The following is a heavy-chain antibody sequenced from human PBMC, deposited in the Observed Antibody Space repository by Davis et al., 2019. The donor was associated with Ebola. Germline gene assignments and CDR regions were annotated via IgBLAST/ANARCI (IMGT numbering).Heavy chain of an antibody. CDR1: RGTLSSYA. CDR2: IIPIFGTA. D-gene: IGHD2-15*01. CDR3: ARGPVVVAATRPGYFQH. V-gene: IGHV1-69*06. Sequence: SAVTVSCKASRGTLSSYAISWVRQAAGRGVEWMGGIIPIFGTANYAQKFQGRVTITADKSTSTAYMELSSLRSGDTAVYYCARGPVVVAATRPGYFQHWGQGTLVTVSS. J-gene: IGHJ1*01.